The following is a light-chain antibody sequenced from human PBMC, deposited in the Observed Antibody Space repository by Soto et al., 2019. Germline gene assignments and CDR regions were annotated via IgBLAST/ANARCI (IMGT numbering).Light chain of an antibody. CDR3: SSYSSSATLYV. Sequence: QSALTQPASVSGSPGQSISISCTGTSSDIGGSKYVSWYQQHPGTAPKLLIYEVTYRPSGVSDRFSGSKSGNTASLTVSGLQAEDEADYYCSSYSSSATLYVFGTGTKVIVL. J-gene: IGLJ1*01. CDR1: SSDIGGSKY. CDR2: EVT. V-gene: IGLV2-14*01.